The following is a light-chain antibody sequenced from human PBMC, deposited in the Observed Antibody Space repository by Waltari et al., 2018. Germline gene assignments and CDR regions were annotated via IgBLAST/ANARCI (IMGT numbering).Light chain of an antibody. V-gene: IGKV3-11*01. Sequence: DIVLTQSPATVSLSPGERATLSCRTSQSVSSFLAWYHPKPGQPPRLLTADASNRASGISDRITASGSGLDFTLTISSQEPEDVGVYYCQQRDNWPWTFGQGTKVEIK. CDR1: QSVSSF. J-gene: IGKJ1*01. CDR2: DAS. CDR3: QQRDNWPWT.